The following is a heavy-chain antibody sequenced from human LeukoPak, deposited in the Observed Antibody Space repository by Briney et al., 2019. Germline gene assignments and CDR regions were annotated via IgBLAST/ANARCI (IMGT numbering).Heavy chain of an antibody. CDR2: IYYSGST. D-gene: IGHD6-13*01. J-gene: IGHJ5*02. Sequence: SGTPFLPFTFSGGPLRSYYWGWVRAAPGEGPGWVGDIYYSGSTNYNPSLKSRVTISVDTSKNQFSLKLSSVTAADTAVYYCARGGGAAVFYNWFDPWGQGTLVTVSS. CDR3: ARGGGAAVFYNWFDP. V-gene: IGHV4-59*13. CDR1: GGPLRSYY.